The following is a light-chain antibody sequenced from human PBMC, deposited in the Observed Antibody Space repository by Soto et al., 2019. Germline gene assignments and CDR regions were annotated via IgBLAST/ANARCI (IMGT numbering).Light chain of an antibody. CDR3: QQYSGWPYT. CDR2: GAY. V-gene: IGKV3-15*01. Sequence: EIVRTQSPATLAVSPGESATLSCRASQSISNHLTWYQQKPGQPPRLLIYGAYTRATGIPARFSGSGSGTEFTLTISNVQSEDFAVYYCQQYSGWPYTFGQGTKLEIK. J-gene: IGKJ2*01. CDR1: QSISNH.